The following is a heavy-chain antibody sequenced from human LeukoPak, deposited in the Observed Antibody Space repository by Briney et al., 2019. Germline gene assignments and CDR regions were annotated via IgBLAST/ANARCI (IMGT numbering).Heavy chain of an antibody. CDR2: IYYSGST. Sequence: SETLSLTCTVSGGSISSSSYYWGWIRQPPGKGLEWIGSIYYSGSTYYNPSLKSRVTISVDTSKNQFSLKLSSVTAADTAVYYCARGGGIDYYYYYVDVWGKGTTVTVSS. CDR1: GGSISSSSYY. J-gene: IGHJ6*03. V-gene: IGHV4-39*07. D-gene: IGHD3-10*01. CDR3: ARGGGIDYYYYYVDV.